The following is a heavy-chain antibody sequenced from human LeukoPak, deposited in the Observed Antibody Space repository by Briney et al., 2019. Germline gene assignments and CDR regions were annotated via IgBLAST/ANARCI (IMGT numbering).Heavy chain of an antibody. J-gene: IGHJ3*02. CDR2: INNDGSGT. Sequence: GGSLRLSCPASGFSFRNFWMYWVRQAPGKGLVYVSRINNDGSGTPYEDSVKGRFTISRDNGNNGLYLQMNRLRVEDTAVYYCARGGPNDAFDIWGQGTMVTVSS. CDR1: GFSFRNFW. CDR3: ARGGPNDAFDI. V-gene: IGHV3-74*01.